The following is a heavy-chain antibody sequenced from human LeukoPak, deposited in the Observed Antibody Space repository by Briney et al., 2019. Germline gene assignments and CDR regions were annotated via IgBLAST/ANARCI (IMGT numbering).Heavy chain of an antibody. D-gene: IGHD3-3*02. CDR3: AKLAIYGVVTYYFDY. CDR2: ISGSGGST. CDR1: GSTFSSYA. Sequence: PGGSLRPSCAASGSTFSSYAMSWVRQAPGKGLEWVSAISGSGGSTYYADSVKGRFTISRDNSKNTLYLQMNSLRAEDTAVYYCAKLAIYGVVTYYFDYWGQGTLVTVSS. V-gene: IGHV3-23*01. J-gene: IGHJ4*02.